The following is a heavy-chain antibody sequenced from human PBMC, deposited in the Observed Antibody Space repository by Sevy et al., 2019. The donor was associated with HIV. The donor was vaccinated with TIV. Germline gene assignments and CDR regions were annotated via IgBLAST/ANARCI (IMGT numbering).Heavy chain of an antibody. CDR2: ISSSSSTI. CDR1: GFTFSSYS. D-gene: IGHD6-13*01. J-gene: IGHJ3*02. V-gene: IGHV3-48*01. CDR3: AREEGVAAHAFDI. Sequence: GGSLRLSCEASGFTFSSYSMNWVRQAPGKGLEWVSYISSSSSTIYYADSVKGRFTISRDNPKNSLYLQMNSLRAEDTAVYYCAREEGVAAHAFDIWGQGTMVTVSS.